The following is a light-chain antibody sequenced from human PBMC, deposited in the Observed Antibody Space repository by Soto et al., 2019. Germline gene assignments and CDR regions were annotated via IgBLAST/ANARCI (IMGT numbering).Light chain of an antibody. Sequence: EIVLTQSPATLSVSPGERDTLSCRASQSVGNNFAWYQQKPGQAPRLLIFATSTRATGVPARFSGSGSGTEFTLPISSLQSEDFAVYYFQQYGDWPLTFGGGAKVEI. CDR2: ATS. CDR3: QQYGDWPLT. V-gene: IGKV3-15*01. CDR1: QSVGNN. J-gene: IGKJ4*01.